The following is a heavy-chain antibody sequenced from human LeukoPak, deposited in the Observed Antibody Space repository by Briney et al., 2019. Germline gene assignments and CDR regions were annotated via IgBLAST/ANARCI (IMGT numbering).Heavy chain of an antibody. D-gene: IGHD6-19*01. CDR1: GYTFTSYG. CDR3: VRDRGIAVAGTPGY. CDR2: ISAYNGNT. J-gene: IGHJ4*02. V-gene: IGHV1-18*01. Sequence: ASVKVSCKASGYTFTSYGISWVRQAPGQGLEWMGWISAYNGNTNYAQKLQGRVTMTTDTSTSTAYMELRSLRSDDTAVYYCVRDRGIAVAGTPGYWGQGTLVTVSS.